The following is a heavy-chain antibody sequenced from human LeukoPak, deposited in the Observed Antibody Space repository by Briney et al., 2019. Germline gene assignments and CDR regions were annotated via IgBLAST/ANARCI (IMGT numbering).Heavy chain of an antibody. CDR1: GGSINDYY. J-gene: IGHJ3*02. V-gene: IGHV4-59*01. CDR2: IHSNGNT. D-gene: IGHD2-15*01. Sequence: SETLPLTCTVSGGSINDYYWTWCRQIPGKRLSWLGYIHSNGNTSYSPSLKRRVIMSVDTSQNHCSLRLSSVTTADTAVYYCARGVPYFDPSGDIYIDAVYIWGQGTMVTISS. CDR3: ARGVPYFDPSGDIYIDAVYI.